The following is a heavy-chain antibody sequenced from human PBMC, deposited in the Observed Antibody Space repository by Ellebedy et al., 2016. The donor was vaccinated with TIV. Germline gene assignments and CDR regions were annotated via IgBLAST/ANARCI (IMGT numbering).Heavy chain of an antibody. CDR2: INPNSGGT. D-gene: IGHD2-21*01. J-gene: IGHJ6*02. Sequence: ASVKVSCXASGYTFTGYYMHWVRQAPGQGLEWMGWINPNSGGTNYAQKLQGRVTMTTDTSTSTAYMELRSLRSDDTAVYYCARIPPRYYYYYGMDVWGQGTTVTVSS. CDR1: GYTFTGYY. V-gene: IGHV1-2*02. CDR3: ARIPPRYYYYYGMDV.